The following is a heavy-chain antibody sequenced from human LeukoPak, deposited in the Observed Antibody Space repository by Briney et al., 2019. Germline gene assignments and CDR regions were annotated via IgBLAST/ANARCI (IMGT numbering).Heavy chain of an antibody. J-gene: IGHJ4*02. CDR1: GFTFSDYY. V-gene: IGHV3-11*05. CDR3: ARVNCSSTSCHFDY. D-gene: IGHD2-2*01. Sequence: GGSLRLSCAASGFTFSDYYMSWIRQAPGKGLEWVSYISSSSSYTNYADSVKGRFTISRDNAKNSLYLQMNSLRAEDAAVYYCARVNCSSTSCHFDYWGQGTLVTVSS. CDR2: ISSSSSYT.